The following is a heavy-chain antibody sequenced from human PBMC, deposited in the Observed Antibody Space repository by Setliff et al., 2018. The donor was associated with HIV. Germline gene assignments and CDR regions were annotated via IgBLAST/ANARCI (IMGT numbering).Heavy chain of an antibody. CDR1: GGSFGGYY. CDR2: INHSGST. CDR3: ARGRGQWLGL. J-gene: IGHJ4*02. Sequence: SETLSLTCAVYGGSFGGYYWSWIRQPPGKGLEWIGEINHSGSTNYNPSLKSRVTISVDTSKNQFSLKLSSVTAADTAVYYCARGRGQWLGLWGQGTLVTVSS. V-gene: IGHV4-34*01. D-gene: IGHD6-19*01.